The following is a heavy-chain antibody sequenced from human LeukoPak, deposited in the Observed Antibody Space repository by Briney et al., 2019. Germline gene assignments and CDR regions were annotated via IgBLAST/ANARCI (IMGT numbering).Heavy chain of an antibody. J-gene: IGHJ5*02. CDR2: IKQDGSEK. CDR3: ARRGNYDILTGSQGNWFDP. V-gene: IGHV3-7*01. D-gene: IGHD3-9*01. CDR1: GFTFSSYW. Sequence: GGSLRLSCAASGFTFSSYWMSWVRQAPGKGLEWVANIKQDGSEKYYVHSVRGRFTISRDNAKNSLYLQMNSLRAQGTAVDYCARRGNYDILTGSQGNWFDPWGQGTLVTVSS.